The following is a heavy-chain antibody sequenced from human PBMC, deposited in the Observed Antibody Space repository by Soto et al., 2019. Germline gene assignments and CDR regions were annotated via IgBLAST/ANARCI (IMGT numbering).Heavy chain of an antibody. J-gene: IGHJ4*02. Sequence: QVQLVQSGAEVKKPGASVKVSCKASGYTFTSYGISWVRQAPGPGLAWMGWISAYNGNTNYAQKHQGRVTMTTDTSTSTAYMGLRSLRSDDTAVYYCARDRHYSIVWYEPLPPPDYWGQGTLVTGSS. CDR2: ISAYNGNT. CDR3: ARDRHYSIVWYEPLPPPDY. D-gene: IGHD6-19*01. CDR1: GYTFTSYG. V-gene: IGHV1-18*01.